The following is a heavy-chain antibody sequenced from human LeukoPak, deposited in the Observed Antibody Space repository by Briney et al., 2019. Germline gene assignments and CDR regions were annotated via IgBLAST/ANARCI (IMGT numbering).Heavy chain of an antibody. CDR1: GFTVSSNY. Sequence: PGGSLRLSCAASGFTVSSNYMSWVRQAPGKGLEWVSVIYSGGSTYYADSVKGRFTISRDNSKNTLYLQMNSLRAEDTAVYYCARDLHYYGSGSYYNYAGYYYYMDVWGKGTTVTISS. CDR3: ARDLHYYGSGSYYNYAGYYYYMDV. CDR2: IYSGGST. J-gene: IGHJ6*03. V-gene: IGHV3-66*01. D-gene: IGHD3-10*01.